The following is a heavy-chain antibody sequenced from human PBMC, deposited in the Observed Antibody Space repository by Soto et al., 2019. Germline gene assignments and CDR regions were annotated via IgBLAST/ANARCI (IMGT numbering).Heavy chain of an antibody. CDR3: ARLRLVVVPAATHGMDV. CDR1: GYSFTSYW. CDR2: IDPSDSYT. D-gene: IGHD2-2*01. V-gene: IGHV5-10-1*01. J-gene: IGHJ6*02. Sequence: GESLKISCNGSGYSFTSYWISWVRQMPGKGLEWMGRIDPSDSYTNYSPSFQGHVTISADKSISTAYLQWSSLKASDTAMYYCARLRLVVVPAATHGMDVWGQGTTVTVSS.